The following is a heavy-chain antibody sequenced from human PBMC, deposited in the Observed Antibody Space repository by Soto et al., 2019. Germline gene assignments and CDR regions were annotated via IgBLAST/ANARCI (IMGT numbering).Heavy chain of an antibody. V-gene: IGHV3-23*01. CDR3: AKDSGYYDILTGYSHY. CDR2: ISGSGGST. J-gene: IGHJ4*02. CDR1: GFTFSSYA. D-gene: IGHD3-9*01. Sequence: GGSLRLSCAASGFTFSSYAMSWVRQAPGKGLEWVSAISGSGGSTYYADSVKGRFTISRDNSKNTLYLQMNSLRAEDTAVYYCAKDSGYYDILTGYSHYWGQGTLVTVSS.